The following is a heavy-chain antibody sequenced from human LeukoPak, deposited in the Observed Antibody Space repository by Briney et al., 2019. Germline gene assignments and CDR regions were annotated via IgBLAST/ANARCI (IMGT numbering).Heavy chain of an antibody. V-gene: IGHV3-33*06. CDR1: GFTFSSYG. CDR2: IWYDGSNK. D-gene: IGHD3-22*01. CDR3: AKDYYDGSGSN. J-gene: IGHJ1*01. Sequence: VGSLRLSCAASGFTFSSYGMHWVRQAPGKGLEWVAVIWYDGSNKYYADSVEGRFTISRDNSKNTLYLQMNSLRAEDTAVYYCAKDYYDGSGSNWGQGTRVTVSS.